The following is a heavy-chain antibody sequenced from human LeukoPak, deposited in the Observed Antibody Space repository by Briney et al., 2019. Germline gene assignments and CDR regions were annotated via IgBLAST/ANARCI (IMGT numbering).Heavy chain of an antibody. CDR1: GFTFSSYE. CDR2: ISSSGSTL. Sequence: GGYLRCYCAASGFTFSSYEMNWVRQAPGKGLEWVSYISSSGSTLYYADSVKGRFTISRDNAKDSLYLQMNSLRAEDTAVYYCARVGNGYSYGYYYYGMDVWGKGTTVTVSS. CDR3: ARVGNGYSYGYYYYGMDV. V-gene: IGHV3-48*03. D-gene: IGHD5-18*01. J-gene: IGHJ6*04.